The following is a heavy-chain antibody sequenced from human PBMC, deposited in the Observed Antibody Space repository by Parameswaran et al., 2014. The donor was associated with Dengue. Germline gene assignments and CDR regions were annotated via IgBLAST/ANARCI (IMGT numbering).Heavy chain of an antibody. V-gene: IGHV4-59*13. CDR2: IYYSGST. J-gene: IGHJ5*02. Sequence: PGKGLEWIGYIYYSGSTNYNPSLKSRVTISVDTSKNQFSLKLSSVTAADTAVYYCARGDTCSSTSCYSSYWFDPWGQGTPGHRLL. CDR3: ARGDTCSSTSCYSSYWFDP. D-gene: IGHD2-2*02.